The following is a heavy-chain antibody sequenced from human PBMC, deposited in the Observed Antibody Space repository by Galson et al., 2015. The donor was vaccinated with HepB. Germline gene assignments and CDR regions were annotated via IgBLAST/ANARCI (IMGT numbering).Heavy chain of an antibody. V-gene: IGHV3-53*01. CDR2: IYSGGST. D-gene: IGHD5-18*01. CDR1: GFTVSSNY. J-gene: IGHJ4*02. CDR3: ARDAAGYSYGTFDY. Sequence: SLRLSCAASGFTVSSNYMSWVRQAPGKGLEWVSVIYSGGSTYYADSVKGRFTISRDNSKNTLYLQMNSLRAEDTAVYYCARDAAGYSYGTFDYWGQGTLVTVSS.